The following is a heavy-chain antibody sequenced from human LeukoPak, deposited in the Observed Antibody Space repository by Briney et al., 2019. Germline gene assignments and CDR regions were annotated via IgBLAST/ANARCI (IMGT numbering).Heavy chain of an antibody. V-gene: IGHV5-51*01. CDR2: IYPGDSDT. CDR1: GYSFTSYW. CDR3: ASSRIVGATDAFDI. Sequence: GESLKISCKGSGYSFTSYWIAWVRQMPGKGLEWMGIIYPGDSDTKYSPSVQGQVTISADKSITTAYLQWSSLKASDTAMYYCASSRIVGATDAFDIWGQGTMVTVSS. J-gene: IGHJ3*02. D-gene: IGHD1-26*01.